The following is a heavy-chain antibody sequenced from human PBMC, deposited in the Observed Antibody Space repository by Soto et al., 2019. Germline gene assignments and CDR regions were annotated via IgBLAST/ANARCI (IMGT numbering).Heavy chain of an antibody. CDR1: GYNFAGYW. Sequence: GESLKISCKGSGYNFAGYWIAWVRQMPGKGLELMGIIYPSDSDTRYRPSFQGQVTISADKSISSAYLQWSSLRASDTAMYYCARGGVSTRTFDYWRQGPPVTVSS. D-gene: IGHD3-3*01. V-gene: IGHV5-51*01. CDR2: IYPSDSDT. CDR3: ARGGVSTRTFDY. J-gene: IGHJ4*02.